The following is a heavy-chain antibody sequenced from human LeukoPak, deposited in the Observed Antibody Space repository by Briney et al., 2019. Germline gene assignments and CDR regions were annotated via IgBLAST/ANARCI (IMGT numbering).Heavy chain of an antibody. CDR3: AREQWAYRSYYASSGYHDY. CDR1: GASFSDYS. V-gene: IGHV4-38-2*02. D-gene: IGHD3-22*01. J-gene: IGHJ4*02. CDR2: IYHSGST. Sequence: PSETLSLTCAVSGASFSDYSWSWIRQPPGKGLEWIGSIYHSGSTYYNPSLKSRVTISVDTSKNQFSLNLTSVTAADTAMYYCAREQWAYRSYYASSGYHDYWGQGTLVTVSS.